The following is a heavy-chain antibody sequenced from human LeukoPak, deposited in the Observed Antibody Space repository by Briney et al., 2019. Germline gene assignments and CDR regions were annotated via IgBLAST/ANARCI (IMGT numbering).Heavy chain of an antibody. CDR2: ISSSGSTI. CDR3: ARLRYFDWLLSAPGYFDL. V-gene: IGHV3-48*03. D-gene: IGHD3-9*01. CDR1: GFTFSSYE. J-gene: IGHJ2*01. Sequence: PGGSLRLSCAASGFTFSSYEMNWVRQAPGKGLEWVSYISSSGSTIYYADSVKGRFTISRDNAKNSLYLQMNSLRAEDTAVYYCARLRYFDWLLSAPGYFDLWGRGTLVTVSS.